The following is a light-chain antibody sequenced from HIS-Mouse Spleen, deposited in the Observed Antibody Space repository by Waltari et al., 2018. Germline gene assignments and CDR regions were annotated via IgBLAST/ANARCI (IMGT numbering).Light chain of an antibody. CDR1: QGISSY. CDR2: AAY. CDR3: QQLNSYPPT. Sequence: DIQLTQSPSFLSASVGDRVTLTCRASQGISSYLAWYQQKPGKAPKLLIYAAYTLQSGVPSRFSGSGSGTEFTLTISSLQPEDFATYYCQQLNSYPPTFGQGTKVEIK. V-gene: IGKV1-9*01. J-gene: IGKJ1*01.